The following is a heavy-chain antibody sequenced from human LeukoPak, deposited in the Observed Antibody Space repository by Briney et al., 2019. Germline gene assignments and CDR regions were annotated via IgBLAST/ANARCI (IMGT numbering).Heavy chain of an antibody. D-gene: IGHD4-17*01. CDR2: ISYDGSNK. J-gene: IGHJ5*02. CDR3: AKDFTVTTRGWFDP. CDR1: GFTFSSYG. V-gene: IGHV3-30*18. Sequence: PGGSLRLSCAASGFTFSSYGMHWVRPAPGKGLEWVAVISYDGSNKYYADSVKGRFTISRDNSKNTLYLQMNSLRAEDTAVYYCAKDFTVTTRGWFDPWGQGTLVTVSS.